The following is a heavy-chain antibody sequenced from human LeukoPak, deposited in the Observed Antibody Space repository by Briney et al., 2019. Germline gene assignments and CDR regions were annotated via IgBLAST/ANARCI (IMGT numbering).Heavy chain of an antibody. D-gene: IGHD6-6*01. V-gene: IGHV1-69*13. CDR1: GGTFSSYA. CDR3: ARFSTSSSPTRLEFDY. J-gene: IGHJ4*02. CDR2: IIPIFSTA. Sequence: ASVKVSCKASGGTFSSYAICWVRQAPGQGLEWMGGIIPIFSTANYAQKFQGRVTITADESTSTAYMELSSLRSEDTAVYYCARFSTSSSPTRLEFDYWGQGTLVTVSS.